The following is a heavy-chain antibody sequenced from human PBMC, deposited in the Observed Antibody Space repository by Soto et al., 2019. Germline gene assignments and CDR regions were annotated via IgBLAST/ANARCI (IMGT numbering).Heavy chain of an antibody. D-gene: IGHD3-9*01. CDR2: IKHSGGT. V-gene: IGHV4-34*01. CDR3: AILRKPVPLRYFDWLLSIDY. CDR1: GGSFSGYY. Sequence: SETLSLTCDVYGGSFSGYYWSWIRQSPGKGLEWIGQIKHSGGTNYNPLLKSRVTISVDTPRNQFSLKLSSVTAADTAVYYCAILRKPVPLRYFDWLLSIDYWGQGTLVTVSS. J-gene: IGHJ4*02.